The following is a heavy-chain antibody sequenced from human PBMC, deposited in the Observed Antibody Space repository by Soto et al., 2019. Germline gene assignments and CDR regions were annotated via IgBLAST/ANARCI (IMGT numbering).Heavy chain of an antibody. Sequence: EVQLVESGGGLVQPGGSLRLSCAASGFTVSSNYMSWVRQAPGKGLEGVSVIYSGGSTYYADSVKGRFTISRHNSKNKLYLQMNSLRAEDTAVYYFAREYGAAGAWFDPWGQGTLVTVSS. D-gene: IGHD7-27*01. V-gene: IGHV3-53*04. J-gene: IGHJ5*02. CDR1: GFTVSSNY. CDR3: AREYGAAGAWFDP. CDR2: IYSGGST.